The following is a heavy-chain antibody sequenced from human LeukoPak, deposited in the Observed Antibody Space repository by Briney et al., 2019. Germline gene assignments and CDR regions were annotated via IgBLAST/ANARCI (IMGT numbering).Heavy chain of an antibody. CDR2: IRFDGSSK. J-gene: IGHJ3*02. V-gene: IGHV3-30*02. Sequence: GGSLRLSCAASGLRFSNYGMHWVRQAPGKGLEWVAFIRFDGSSKYFADSVKGRFIISGDNFQNTLTLQMNNLKVEDTAVYYCAKVRVDTAMVDAFDIWGQGTRVVVSS. CDR3: AKVRVDTAMVDAFDI. CDR1: GLRFSNYG. D-gene: IGHD5-18*01.